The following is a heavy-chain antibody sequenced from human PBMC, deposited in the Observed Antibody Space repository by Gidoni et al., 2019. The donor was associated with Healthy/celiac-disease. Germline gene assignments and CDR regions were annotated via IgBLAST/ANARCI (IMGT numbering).Heavy chain of an antibody. CDR1: GFTVSSNY. Sequence: EVQLVESGGGLVQPGGSLRLSCAASGFTVSSNYMSWVRQAPGKGLEWVSVIYSGGSTYYADSVKGRFTISRDNSKNTLYLQMNSLRAEDTAVYYCARVDIVVVPAAIDAFDIWGQGTMVTVSS. J-gene: IGHJ3*02. D-gene: IGHD2-2*03. CDR3: ARVDIVVVPAAIDAFDI. V-gene: IGHV3-66*01. CDR2: IYSGGST.